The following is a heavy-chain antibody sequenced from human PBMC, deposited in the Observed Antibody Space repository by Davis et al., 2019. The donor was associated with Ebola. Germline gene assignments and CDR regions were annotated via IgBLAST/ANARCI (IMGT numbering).Heavy chain of an antibody. J-gene: IGHJ5*02. Sequence: SVKVSCKASGGTFSSYAISWVRQAPGQGLEWMGGIIPIFGTANYAQKFQGRVTITADESTSTAYMELSSLRSEDTAVYYCSSSSSLSGMYNWFDPWGQGTLVTVSS. V-gene: IGHV1-69*13. CDR2: IIPIFGTA. CDR3: SSSSSLSGMYNWFDP. CDR1: GGTFSSYA. D-gene: IGHD6-6*01.